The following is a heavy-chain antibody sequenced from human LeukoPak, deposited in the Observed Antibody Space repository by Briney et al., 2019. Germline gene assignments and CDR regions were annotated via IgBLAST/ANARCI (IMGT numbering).Heavy chain of an antibody. CDR3: ASGRLNYFYAMDI. CDR2: IWYDGSNT. CDR1: GLTSSSYG. J-gene: IGHJ6*02. Sequence: GGSLRLSCVPSGLTSSSYGAHWVRQAPGKGLEWVAVIWYDGSNTYYADSEKGRFTISRDNSKNTLYLQVNSPRAEDTAVYYCASGRLNYFYAMDIWGQGTTVTVSS. V-gene: IGHV3-33*08.